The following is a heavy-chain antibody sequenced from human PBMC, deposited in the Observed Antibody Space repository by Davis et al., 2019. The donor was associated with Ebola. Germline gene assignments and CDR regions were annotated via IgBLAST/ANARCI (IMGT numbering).Heavy chain of an antibody. CDR1: GFTFSSYS. J-gene: IGHJ4*02. V-gene: IGHV3-21*01. Sequence: GESLKISCAASGFTFSSYSMNWVRQAPGKGLEWVSSISSSSSYKYYADSVKDRFTISRDNSRNTLFLQMTSLTAEDTATYYCARDTLLAAISYFDLWGQGTQVTVSS. CDR3: ARDTLLAAISYFDL. D-gene: IGHD2-15*01. CDR2: ISSSSSYK.